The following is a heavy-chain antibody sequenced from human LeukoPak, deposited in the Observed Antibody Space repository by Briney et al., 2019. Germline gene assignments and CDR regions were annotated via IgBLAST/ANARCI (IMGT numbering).Heavy chain of an antibody. V-gene: IGHV3-21*01. CDR2: ISYTGTYI. CDR1: AFSLNAYN. J-gene: IGHJ5*02. CDR3: ARDRVAAAGPNWFDP. Sequence: PGGSLRLSCAASAFSLNAYNMNWVRQAPGKGLEWVSSISYTGTYIYYADSVKGRFTISRDNAQNSLYLQMNSLRAEDTAVYYCARDRVAAAGPNWFDPWGQGTLVTVSS. D-gene: IGHD6-13*01.